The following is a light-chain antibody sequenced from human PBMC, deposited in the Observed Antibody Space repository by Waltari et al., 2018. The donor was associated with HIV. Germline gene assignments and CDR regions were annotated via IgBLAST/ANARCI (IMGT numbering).Light chain of an antibody. CDR1: SGSVSTSYY. CDR3: VVYLGSGTWV. J-gene: IGLJ2*01. V-gene: IGLV8-61*01. CDR2: NTH. Sequence: QTVVTQGPSLSVSPGGTVTLTCGLSSGSVSTSYYPTWPQQTPGQTPRTLIFNTHTRSSGVPDRFSGSILGNQAALTIAGAQADDESDYYCVVYLGSGTWVFGGGTKLTVL.